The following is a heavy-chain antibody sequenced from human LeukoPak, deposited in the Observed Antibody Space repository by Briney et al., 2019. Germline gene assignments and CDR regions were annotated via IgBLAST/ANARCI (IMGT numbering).Heavy chain of an antibody. J-gene: IGHJ6*02. CDR2: IRGGGGGT. CDR3: AREMYDRSSFGMDV. CDR1: GFTLSSYA. Sequence: GGSLRLSCAASGFTLSSYAMSWVRQAPGKGLEWVSSIRGGGGGTYYADSVKGRFTISRDNSKNTLYLQMGSLRAEDTAVYYCAREMYDRSSFGMDVWGQGTTVTVSS. D-gene: IGHD6-6*01. V-gene: IGHV3-23*01.